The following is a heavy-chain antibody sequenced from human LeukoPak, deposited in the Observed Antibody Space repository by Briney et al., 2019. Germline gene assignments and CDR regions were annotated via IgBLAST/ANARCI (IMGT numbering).Heavy chain of an antibody. V-gene: IGHV1-18*01. CDR3: ARDASICSGGSCFFLYYYDSSGYYLSDY. CDR2: ISAYNGNT. CDR1: GYTFTSYG. J-gene: IGHJ4*02. Sequence: ASVKVSCKASGYTFTSYGISWVRQAPGQGLEWMGWISAYNGNTNYAQKLQGRVTMTTDTSTSTAYMELRSLRSDDTAVYYCARDASICSGGSCFFLYYYDSSGYYLSDYWGQGTLVTVSS. D-gene: IGHD3-22*01.